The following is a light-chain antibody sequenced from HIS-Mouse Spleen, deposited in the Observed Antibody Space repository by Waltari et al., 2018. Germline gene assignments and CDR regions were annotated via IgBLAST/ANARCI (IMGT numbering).Light chain of an antibody. CDR2: DVS. CDR3: SSYTSSSTWV. Sequence: QSALTQPASVSGSPGQSITISCTGTSSYVGGYTYVPWYQQHPGKAPKLMIYDVSNRPSGVSNRFSGSKSGNTASLTISGLQAEDEADYYCSSYTSSSTWVFGGGTKLTVL. V-gene: IGLV2-14*03. CDR1: SSYVGGYTY. J-gene: IGLJ3*02.